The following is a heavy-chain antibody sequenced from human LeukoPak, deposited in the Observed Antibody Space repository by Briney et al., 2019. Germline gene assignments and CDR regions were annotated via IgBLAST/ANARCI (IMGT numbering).Heavy chain of an antibody. D-gene: IGHD3-22*01. CDR1: GFTFSSYG. J-gene: IGHJ3*02. CDR3: AKAYYYDSSGSDAFDI. Sequence: PGGSLRLSCAASGFTFSSYGMSWVRQAPGRGLEWVSAISGSGGSTCYADSVKGRFTISRDNSKNTLYLQMNSLRAEDTAVYYCAKAYYYDSSGSDAFDIWGQGTMVTVSS. V-gene: IGHV3-23*01. CDR2: ISGSGGST.